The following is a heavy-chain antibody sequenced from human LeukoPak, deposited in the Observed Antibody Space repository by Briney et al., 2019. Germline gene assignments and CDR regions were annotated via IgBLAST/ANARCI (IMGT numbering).Heavy chain of an antibody. J-gene: IGHJ5*02. CDR3: ARVWGIYGDPNWFDP. CDR2: ISAYNGNT. V-gene: IGHV1-18*01. D-gene: IGHD4-17*01. Sequence: GASVKVSCKACGYTFTSYGISWVRQAPGHGLEWMGWISAYNGNTNYAQKLQGRVTMTTDTSTSTAYMELRSLRSDDTAVYYCARVWGIYGDPNWFDPWGQGTLVTVSS. CDR1: GYTFTSYG.